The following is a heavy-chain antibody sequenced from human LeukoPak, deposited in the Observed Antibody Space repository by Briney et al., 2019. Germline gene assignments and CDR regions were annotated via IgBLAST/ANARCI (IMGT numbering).Heavy chain of an antibody. CDR2: INPNSGGT. Sequence: ASVKVSCKASGYTFTSYGISWVRQAPGQGLEWMGWINPNSGGTNYSQKFQGRVTMTRDTSISTAHMELSRLRSDDTAVYYCARDRSGWLGGNWFDPWGQGTLVTVSS. CDR3: ARDRSGWLGGNWFDP. V-gene: IGHV1-2*02. CDR1: GYTFTSYG. J-gene: IGHJ5*02. D-gene: IGHD6-19*01.